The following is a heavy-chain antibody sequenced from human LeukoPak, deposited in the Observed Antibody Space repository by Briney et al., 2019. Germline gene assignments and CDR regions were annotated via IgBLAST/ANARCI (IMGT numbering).Heavy chain of an antibody. Sequence: ASVKVSCKASGYIFTSYYMHWVRQAPVQGLEWMGIINPGGGSTMYAQKFQGRVTLTRDTSTSTVYMELSSLRFEDTAVYYCARAADYSSSSGGYWGQGTLVTVSS. V-gene: IGHV1-46*01. J-gene: IGHJ4*02. CDR1: GYIFTSYY. CDR2: INPGGGST. CDR3: ARAADYSSSSGGY. D-gene: IGHD6-6*01.